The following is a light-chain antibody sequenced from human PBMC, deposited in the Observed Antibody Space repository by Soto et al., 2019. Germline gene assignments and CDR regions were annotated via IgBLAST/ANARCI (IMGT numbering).Light chain of an antibody. CDR1: QNIRSY. CDR2: TAS. J-gene: IGKJ1*01. CDR3: QQRYSSPQT. V-gene: IGKV1-39*01. Sequence: DIQMTQSPSSLSASVGDRVTITCQSSQNIRSYLNWYQQKLGRAPKLLIYTASNLQSGVPSRFSGSGSGTDFPLTISSLQPEDFAIYYCQQRYSSPQTFGQGTKVEIK.